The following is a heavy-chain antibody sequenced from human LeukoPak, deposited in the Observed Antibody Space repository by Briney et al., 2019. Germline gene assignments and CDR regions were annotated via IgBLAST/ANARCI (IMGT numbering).Heavy chain of an antibody. V-gene: IGHV4-39*07. CDR1: GGSISSSSYF. Sequence: SETLSLTCTVSGGSISSSSYFWGWIRQSPGKGLEWIGSISYGGGTYYNSSLKSRVTISLDTSKNQFSLRLSSVTAADTAVYYCAILAEYCNSGSCYLGWFDPWGQGTLVTVSS. CDR2: ISYGGGT. D-gene: IGHD2-15*01. J-gene: IGHJ5*02. CDR3: AILAEYCNSGSCYLGWFDP.